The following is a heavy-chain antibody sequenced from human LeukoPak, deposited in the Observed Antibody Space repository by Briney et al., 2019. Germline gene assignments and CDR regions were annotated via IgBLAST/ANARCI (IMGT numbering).Heavy chain of an antibody. Sequence: GASVKVSCKASGYTFSNYGLSWVRQAPGHGLEWMGWISAYTGNTNYAQKFQGRVTLTTDTPTTTAYMDLRSLRSDDTAVYYCAGDEFAFGAYYFAYWGQGTLVTVSS. V-gene: IGHV1-18*01. J-gene: IGHJ4*02. CDR1: GYTFSNYG. D-gene: IGHD3-10*01. CDR3: AGDEFAFGAYYFAY. CDR2: ISAYTGNT.